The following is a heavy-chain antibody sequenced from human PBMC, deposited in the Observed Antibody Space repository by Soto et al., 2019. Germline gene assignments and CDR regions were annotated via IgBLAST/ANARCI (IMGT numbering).Heavy chain of an antibody. CDR3: ATDYYYDSSGYYY. J-gene: IGHJ4*02. Sequence: SETLSLTCTFSCGSIISYYWSWIRQPPGKGLEWIGYIYYSGSTNYNPSLKSRVTISVDTSKNQFSLKLSSVTAADTAVYYYATDYYYDSSGYYYWGQGTLVTVSS. D-gene: IGHD3-22*01. CDR2: IYYSGST. V-gene: IGHV4-59*01. CDR1: CGSIISYY.